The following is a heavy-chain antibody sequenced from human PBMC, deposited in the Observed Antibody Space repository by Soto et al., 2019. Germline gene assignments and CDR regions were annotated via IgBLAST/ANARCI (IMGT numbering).Heavy chain of an antibody. J-gene: IGHJ6*01. Sequence: PGESLKISCKGSGYSFTSYWIGWVRQMPGKGLEWMGIIYPGDSDTRYNLSFEGQVTISADKYISTAWLQWSSLKASATAMYYCARQRSGGLDVWGQGTTVTVSS. V-gene: IGHV5-51*01. CDR1: GYSFTSYW. CDR3: ARQRSGGLDV. D-gene: IGHD3-10*01. CDR2: IYPGDSDT.